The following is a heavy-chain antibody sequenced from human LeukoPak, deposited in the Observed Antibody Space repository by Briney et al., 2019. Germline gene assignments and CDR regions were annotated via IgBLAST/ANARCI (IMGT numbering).Heavy chain of an antibody. CDR3: ARRSYSDTSGDDY. Sequence: GASVKVSCKASGYTFTGYYMHWVRQAPGQGLEWMGWINPNSGGTNYAQKFQGRVTMTRDTSISTAYMELSRLRSDDTAVYYCARRSYSDTSGDDYWGQGTLVTVSS. J-gene: IGHJ4*02. D-gene: IGHD3-22*01. V-gene: IGHV1-2*02. CDR2: INPNSGGT. CDR1: GYTFTGYY.